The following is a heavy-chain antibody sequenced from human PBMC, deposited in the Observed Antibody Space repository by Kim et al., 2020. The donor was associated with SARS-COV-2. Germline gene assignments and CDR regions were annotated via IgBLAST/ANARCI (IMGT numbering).Heavy chain of an antibody. CDR2: ISSSGSTI. CDR3: ARTGATSLGVGFDYYYGMDV. CDR1: GFTFSDYY. J-gene: IGHJ6*02. D-gene: IGHD1-26*01. Sequence: GGSLRLSCAASGFTFSDYYMSWIRQAPGKGLEWVSYISSSGSTIYYADSVKGRFTISRDNAKNSLYLQMNSLRAEDTAVYYCARTGATSLGVGFDYYYGMDVWGQGTTVTVSS. V-gene: IGHV3-11*01.